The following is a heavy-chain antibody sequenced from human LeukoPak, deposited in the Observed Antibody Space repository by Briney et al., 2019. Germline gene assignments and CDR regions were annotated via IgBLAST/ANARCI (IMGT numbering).Heavy chain of an antibody. J-gene: IGHJ4*02. V-gene: IGHV4-30-2*01. D-gene: IGHD1-1*01. Sequence: SETLSLTCAVTGGSISRGGYSWSWIRQPPGKGLEWIGYIYHSGSTYYNPSLKSRVTISVDRSKNQFSLKLSSVTAADTAVYYCARGRTPEFDYWGQGTLVTVSS. CDR3: ARGRTPEFDY. CDR2: IYHSGST. CDR1: GGSISRGGYS.